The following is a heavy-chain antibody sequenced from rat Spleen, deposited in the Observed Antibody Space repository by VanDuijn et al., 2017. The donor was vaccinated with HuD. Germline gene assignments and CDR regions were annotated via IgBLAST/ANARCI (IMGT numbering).Heavy chain of an antibody. CDR3: ARSDYASPYYFDY. V-gene: IGHV2S61*01. CDR1: GFSLSNYG. D-gene: IGHD1-12*01. J-gene: IGHJ2*01. CDR2: IWGNGNA. Sequence: QVQLKESGPGLVQPSQTLSLTCTVSGFSLSNYGVIWVRQPPGKGLEWMGVIWGNGNANYNSVLKSRLSISRDTSKSQVFLKMNHLQTEDTAMYFCARSDYASPYYFDYWGQGVMVTVSS.